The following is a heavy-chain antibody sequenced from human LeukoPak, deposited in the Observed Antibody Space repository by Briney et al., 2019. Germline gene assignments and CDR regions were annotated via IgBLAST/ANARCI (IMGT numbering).Heavy chain of an antibody. Sequence: GESLKISCKGSGYSFTSYWIGWVRQMPGKGLEWMGIIYPGDSDTRYSPSFQGQVTISADKSISTAYLQWSSLKASDTAMYYCARHSSSGWYGGDDAFDIWGQGTMVTVSS. CDR1: GYSFTSYW. J-gene: IGHJ3*02. CDR2: IYPGDSDT. D-gene: IGHD6-19*01. V-gene: IGHV5-51*01. CDR3: ARHSSSGWYGGDDAFDI.